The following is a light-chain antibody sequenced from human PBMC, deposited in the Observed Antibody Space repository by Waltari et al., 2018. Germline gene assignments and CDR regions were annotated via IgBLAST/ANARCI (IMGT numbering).Light chain of an antibody. Sequence: QSVLTQPPSASGTPGQRVTISCSGSSSNIGSNYVYWYQQLPGTAPKLLIYRNTRRPSGFPGRFCGSKSGTSASLAISGLRSEDEADYYCAAWDDSLSGVVFGGGTKLTVL. CDR1: SSNIGSNY. V-gene: IGLV1-47*01. CDR2: RNT. CDR3: AAWDDSLSGVV. J-gene: IGLJ2*01.